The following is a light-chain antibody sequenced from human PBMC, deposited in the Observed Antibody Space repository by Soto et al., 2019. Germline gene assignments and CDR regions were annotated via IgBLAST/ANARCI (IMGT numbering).Light chain of an antibody. CDR2: GAS. Sequence: ERVMTQSPATLSVSPGQRATLSCRASQSISSELAWYQQKPGQPPRLLIYGASTRATGVPARFTGSGSGSDFTRTISGLQSEDFAVYYCQQGHNWHLTCGERTRLEI. J-gene: IGKJ2*01. V-gene: IGKV3-15*01. CDR3: QQGHNWHLT. CDR1: QSISSE.